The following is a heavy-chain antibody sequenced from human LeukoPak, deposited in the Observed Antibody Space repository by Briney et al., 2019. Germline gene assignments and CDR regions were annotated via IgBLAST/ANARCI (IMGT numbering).Heavy chain of an antibody. Sequence: SXXLXLTCTVSGGSISTYYWTWIRQPPGKGLEWIGYIYYSGSTNYNPSLKSRVNISVDTSKKQFSLNLSSVTAADTAMYFCARGEGTAAAFDYWGQGTLVTVSS. V-gene: IGHV4-59*01. D-gene: IGHD6-13*01. CDR2: IYYSGST. CDR1: GGSISTYY. CDR3: ARGEGTAAAFDY. J-gene: IGHJ4*02.